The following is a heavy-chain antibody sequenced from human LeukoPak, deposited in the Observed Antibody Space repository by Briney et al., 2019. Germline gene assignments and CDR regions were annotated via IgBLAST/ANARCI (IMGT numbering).Heavy chain of an antibody. V-gene: IGHV4-30-4*01. CDR2: IYYSGST. J-gene: IGHJ5*02. CDR3: ARAIMTTVTGSNWFDP. Sequence: PSQTLSLTCTVSGGSISSGDYYWSWIRQPPGKGLEWIGYIYYSGSTYYNPSLKSRVTISVDTSKNQFSLKLSFVTAADTAVYYCARAIMTTVTGSNWFDPWGQGTLVTVSS. D-gene: IGHD4-17*01. CDR1: GGSISSGDYY.